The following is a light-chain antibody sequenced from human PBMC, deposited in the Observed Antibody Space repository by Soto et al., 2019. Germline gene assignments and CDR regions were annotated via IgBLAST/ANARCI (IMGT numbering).Light chain of an antibody. J-gene: IGLJ1*01. V-gene: IGLV2-8*01. CDR3: SSYTSSSTYV. CDR2: GVT. Sequence: QSVLTQSPSASGSPGQSVTISCTGTSSDIGGYNSVSWYQQHPGKAPKVMIYGVTKRPSGVPDRFSGSKSGNTASLTISGLQAEDEADYYCSSYTSSSTYVFGTGTKVTVL. CDR1: SSDIGGYNS.